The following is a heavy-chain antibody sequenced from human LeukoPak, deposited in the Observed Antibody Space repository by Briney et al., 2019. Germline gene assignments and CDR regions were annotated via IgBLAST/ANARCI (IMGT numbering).Heavy chain of an antibody. CDR3: AGKNYYYFDY. D-gene: IGHD1-7*01. J-gene: IGHJ4*02. Sequence: SETLSLTCTVSGGSISSNSYYWGWIRQPPGKGLEWIGSMYYSGNTYYNPTLKSRVTISVDTSKNQLSLRLSSVTAADTAVYYCAGKNYYYFDYRGQGALDTVSS. V-gene: IGHV4-39*01. CDR2: MYYSGNT. CDR1: GGSISSNSYY.